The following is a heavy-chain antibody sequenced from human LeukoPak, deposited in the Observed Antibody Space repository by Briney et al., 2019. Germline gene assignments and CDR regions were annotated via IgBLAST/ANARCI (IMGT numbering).Heavy chain of an antibody. J-gene: IGHJ4*02. CDR1: GFTFSSYG. V-gene: IGHV3-30*18. CDR2: ISYDGSSK. D-gene: IGHD2-15*01. Sequence: GGSLRLSCAASGFTFSSYGMHWVRQAPGKGLEWVAVISYDGSSKYYADSVKGRFTISRDNSKNTLYLQMNSLRAEDTAVYYCAKVGLRYCSGGSCSFFDYWGQGTLVTVSS. CDR3: AKVGLRYCSGGSCSFFDY.